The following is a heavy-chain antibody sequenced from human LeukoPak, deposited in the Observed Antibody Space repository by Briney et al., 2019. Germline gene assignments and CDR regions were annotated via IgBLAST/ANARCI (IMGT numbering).Heavy chain of an antibody. CDR2: ISSSGSSI. V-gene: IGHV3-48*03. J-gene: IGHJ3*02. D-gene: IGHD3-22*01. CDR1: GFTFSSYE. Sequence: GGSLRLSCAASGFTFSSYEMNWVRQAPGKGLEWVSYISSSGSSIYYADSVKGRFTISRDNAKNSLSLQMNSLRAEDMALYYCAKDMSYYDSSGYAFDIWGQGTMVTVSS. CDR3: AKDMSYYDSSGYAFDI.